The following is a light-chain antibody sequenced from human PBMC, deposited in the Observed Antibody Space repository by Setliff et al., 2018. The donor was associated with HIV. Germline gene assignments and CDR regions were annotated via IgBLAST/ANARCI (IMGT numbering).Light chain of an antibody. CDR1: SSDVGGYNY. V-gene: IGLV2-14*01. J-gene: IGLJ1*01. Sequence: QSALAQPASVSGSPGQSITISCTGTSSDVGGYNYVSWYQQHPGKAPKLMIYDVSNRPSGVSDRFSGSKSGNTASLTISGLQAEDEADYYCISYTTSDTLVFGTGTKVTVL. CDR3: ISYTTSDTLV. CDR2: DVS.